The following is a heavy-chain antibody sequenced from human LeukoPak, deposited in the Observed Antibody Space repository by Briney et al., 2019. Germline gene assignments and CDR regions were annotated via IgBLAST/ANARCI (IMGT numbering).Heavy chain of an antibody. V-gene: IGHV3-33*01. CDR3: ARGSFGAGVGATMDDACDI. CDR2: IWYDGSNK. J-gene: IGHJ3*02. D-gene: IGHD1-26*01. CDR1: GFTFSSYG. Sequence: GSLRLSCAASGFTFSSYGMHWVRQAPGKGLEWVAVIWYDGSNKYYADSVKGRFTISRDNSKNTLYLQMNSLRAEDTAVYYCARGSFGAGVGATMDDACDIWGQGTMVTVSS.